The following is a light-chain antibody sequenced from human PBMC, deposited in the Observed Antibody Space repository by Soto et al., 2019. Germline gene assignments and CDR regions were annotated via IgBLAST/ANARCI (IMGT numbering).Light chain of an antibody. CDR3: QQRSNWLT. CDR2: DAS. CDR1: QRVSTN. J-gene: IGKJ4*01. Sequence: EIEMTQSPATLSVSPGERATLSCRASQRVSTNLAWYQQKPGQAPRLLIYDASNRATGIPARFSGSGSGTDFTLTISSLEPEDFAVYYCQQRSNWLTFGGGTKVDIK. V-gene: IGKV3-11*01.